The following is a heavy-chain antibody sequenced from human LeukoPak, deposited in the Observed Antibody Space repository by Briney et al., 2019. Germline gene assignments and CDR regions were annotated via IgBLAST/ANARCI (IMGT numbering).Heavy chain of an antibody. J-gene: IGHJ4*02. CDR3: AGWTYYYGSGSYYPTD. CDR2: ISSSGSI. D-gene: IGHD3-10*01. V-gene: IGHV4-61*02. CDR1: GDSISSGDYY. Sequence: PSQTLSLTCTVSGDSISSGDYYWRWIRQPAGTGLEWIERISSSGSINYNPSLKSRVTISVDTSKNQFSLKLSSVTAADTAVYYCAGWTYYYGSGSYYPTDWGQGTLVTVSS.